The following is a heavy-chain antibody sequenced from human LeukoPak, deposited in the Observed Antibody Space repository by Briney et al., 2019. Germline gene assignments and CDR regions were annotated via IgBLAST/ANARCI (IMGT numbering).Heavy chain of an antibody. J-gene: IGHJ4*02. CDR1: GGTFSSYA. CDR2: IIPIFGTA. CDR3: ASGTTVTPYYFDY. V-gene: IGHV1-69*13. D-gene: IGHD4-17*01. Sequence: GASVKVSCKASGGTFSSYAISWVRQAPEQGLEWMGGIIPIFGTANYAQKFQGRVTITADESTSTAYMELSSLRSEDTAVYYCASGTTVTPYYFDYWGQGTLVTVSS.